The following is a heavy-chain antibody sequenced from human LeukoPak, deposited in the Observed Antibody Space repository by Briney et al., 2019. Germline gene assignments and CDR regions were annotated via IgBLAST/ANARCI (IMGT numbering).Heavy chain of an antibody. J-gene: IGHJ4*02. CDR2: INHSGST. V-gene: IGHV4-34*01. Sequence: SETLSLTCAVYGGSFSGYYWSWIRQPPGKGLEWIGEINHSGSTNYNPSLKSRVTISVDTSKNQFSLKLSSVTAADTAVYYRASAELGYSSSWYGYWGQGTLVTVSS. D-gene: IGHD6-13*01. CDR1: GGSFSGYY. CDR3: ASAELGYSSSWYGY.